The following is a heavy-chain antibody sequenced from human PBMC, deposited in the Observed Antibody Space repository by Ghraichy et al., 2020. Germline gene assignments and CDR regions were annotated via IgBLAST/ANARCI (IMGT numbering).Heavy chain of an antibody. V-gene: IGHV3-72*01. D-gene: IGHD6-13*01. Sequence: LSLTCAASGFTFSDHYIDWVRQAPGKGLEWVGRTRDKAKSYTTEYAASVKGRFTISRDDSKNSLYLQMNSLQTEDTAVYFRARGGSAAAGTGYFFGMDVWGQGTTVTVSS. CDR3: ARGGSAAAGTGYFFGMDV. CDR1: GFTFSDHY. J-gene: IGHJ6*02. CDR2: TRDKAKSYTT.